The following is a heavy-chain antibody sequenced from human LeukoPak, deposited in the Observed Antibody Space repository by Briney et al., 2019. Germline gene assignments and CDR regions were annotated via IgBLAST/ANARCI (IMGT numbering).Heavy chain of an antibody. Sequence: SETLSLTCSVSGGSITTFYWSWVRQPPGKGLEWIGEIYHSGSTNYNPSLKSRVTISVDKSKNQFSLKLSSVTAADTAVYYCARLYSGYGGTGYWGQGTLVTVSS. CDR1: GGSITTFYW. D-gene: IGHD5-12*01. V-gene: IGHV4-4*02. J-gene: IGHJ4*02. CDR3: ARLYSGYGGTGY. CDR2: IYHSGST.